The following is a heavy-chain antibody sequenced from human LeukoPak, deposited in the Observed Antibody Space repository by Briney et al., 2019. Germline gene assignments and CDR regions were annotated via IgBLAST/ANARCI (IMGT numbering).Heavy chain of an antibody. V-gene: IGHV4-39*01. CDR1: SSYA. CDR3: ASEGEPGIAAAGKDY. J-gene: IGHJ4*02. Sequence: SSYAMSWVRQAPGKGLEWIGSIYYSGSTYYNPSLKSRVTISVDTSKNQFSLKLSSVTAADTAVYYCASEGEPGIAAAGKDYWGQGTLVTVSS. CDR2: IYYSGST. D-gene: IGHD6-13*01.